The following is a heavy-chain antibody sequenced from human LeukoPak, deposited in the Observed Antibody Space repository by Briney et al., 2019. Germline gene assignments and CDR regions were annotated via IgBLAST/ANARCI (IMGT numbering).Heavy chain of an antibody. Sequence: ASVKVSCKASGYTFTSYDINWVRQATGQGLEWMGWMNPNSGNTGYAQKFQGTVTITMNISISTAYMELSSLRFEDTAVYYCARANYDILTGYPDFDYWGQGTLITVSS. CDR3: ARANYDILTGYPDFDY. CDR1: GYTFTSYD. V-gene: IGHV1-8*03. D-gene: IGHD3-9*01. CDR2: MNPNSGNT. J-gene: IGHJ4*02.